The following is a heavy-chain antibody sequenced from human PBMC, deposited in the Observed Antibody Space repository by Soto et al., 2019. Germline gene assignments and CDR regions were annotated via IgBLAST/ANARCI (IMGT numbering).Heavy chain of an antibody. CDR2: ISSSSSTI. V-gene: IGHV3-48*01. CDR1: GFTFSSYS. Sequence: PGGSLRLSCAASGFTFSSYSMNWVRQAPGKGLEWVSYISSSSSTIYYADSVKGRFTISRDNSKNTLYLQMNSLRAEDTAVYYCARDYYDFWSGYLPYWGQGTLVTVSS. CDR3: ARDYYDFWSGYLPY. J-gene: IGHJ4*02. D-gene: IGHD3-3*01.